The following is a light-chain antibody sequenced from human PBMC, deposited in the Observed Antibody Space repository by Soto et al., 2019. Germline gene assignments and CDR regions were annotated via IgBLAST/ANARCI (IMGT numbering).Light chain of an antibody. Sequence: QSALTQPASVSGSPGQSITISCTGTSSDVGGYNYVSWYQRHPGKAPKLMIYDVSNRPSGVSNRFSGSKSGNTASLTISGLQAEDEADYYCSSYTTSSTPWVFGTGIKVTVL. J-gene: IGLJ1*01. V-gene: IGLV2-14*01. CDR1: SSDVGGYNY. CDR3: SSYTTSSTPWV. CDR2: DVS.